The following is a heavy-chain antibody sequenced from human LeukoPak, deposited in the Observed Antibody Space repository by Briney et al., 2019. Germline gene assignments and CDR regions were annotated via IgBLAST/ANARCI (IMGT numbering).Heavy chain of an antibody. Sequence: GASVTVSCKASGYTFTSYYMHWVRQAPGQGLEWMGIINPSGGSTSYAQKFQGRVTMTRDTSTSTVYMELSSLRSEDTAGYYCARGGDSSGWYQWGDDYWGQGTLVTVSS. CDR3: ARGGDSSGWYQWGDDY. V-gene: IGHV1-46*01. CDR1: GYTFTSYY. D-gene: IGHD6-19*01. CDR2: INPSGGST. J-gene: IGHJ4*02.